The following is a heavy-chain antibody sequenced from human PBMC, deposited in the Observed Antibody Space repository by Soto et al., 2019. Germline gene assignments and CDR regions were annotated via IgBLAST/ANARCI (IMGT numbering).Heavy chain of an antibody. D-gene: IGHD3-3*01. CDR3: ASTITIFGVVIRSRHYYYGMDV. CDR1: GGTFSSYA. Sequence: GASVKVSCKASGGTFSSYAISWVRQAPGQGLEWMGGIIPIFGTANYAQKFQGRVTITADESTSTAYMELSSLRSEDTAVYYCASTITIFGVVIRSRHYYYGMDVWGQGTTVTVS. V-gene: IGHV1-69*13. J-gene: IGHJ6*02. CDR2: IIPIFGTA.